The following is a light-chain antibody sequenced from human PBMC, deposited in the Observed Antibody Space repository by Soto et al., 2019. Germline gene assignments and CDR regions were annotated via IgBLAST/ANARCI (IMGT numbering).Light chain of an antibody. J-gene: IGLJ2*01. CDR1: SSDVGGYNY. CDR3: RSYKSSMSLVV. V-gene: IGLV2-14*01. CDR2: EIN. Sequence: QSALTQPASVSGSPGQSITISCTGTSSDVGGYNYVSWYQQYPGKAPKLIIYEINNRPSGVSDRFSGSKSGDSASLTISGLQAEDEADYYCRSYKSSMSLVVFGGGTKLTVL.